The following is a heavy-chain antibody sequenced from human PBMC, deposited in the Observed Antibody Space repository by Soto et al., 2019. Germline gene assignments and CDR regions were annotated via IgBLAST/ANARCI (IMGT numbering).Heavy chain of an antibody. CDR2: ISSRSSGI. Sequence: VQLVESGGGLAQPGGSLRLSCGGSGFNFSGYAMNWVRQAPGKGLEWVSYISSRSSGIHYADSVKGRFTISRDNGKRSLYLQMNSLRDVYTGIYYCARGVLDYWGQGALVTVSS. J-gene: IGHJ4*02. D-gene: IGHD2-8*02. V-gene: IGHV3-48*02. CDR3: ARGVLDY. CDR1: GFNFSGYA.